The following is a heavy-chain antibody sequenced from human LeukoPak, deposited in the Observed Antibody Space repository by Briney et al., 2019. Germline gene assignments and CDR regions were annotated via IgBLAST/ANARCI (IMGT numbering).Heavy chain of an antibody. J-gene: IGHJ3*02. CDR3: ARGGYDFWSGYYSAFDI. CDR2: ISAYNGNT. V-gene: IGHV1-18*01. CDR1: GYIFTRYG. D-gene: IGHD3-3*01. Sequence: ASVKVSCKASGYIFTRYGIRWVRQAPGQGLEWMGWISAYNGNTNYAQNFQGRVTMTTDTSTSTVYMELRSLRSDDTAVYYCARGGYDFWSGYYSAFDIWGQGTMVTVSS.